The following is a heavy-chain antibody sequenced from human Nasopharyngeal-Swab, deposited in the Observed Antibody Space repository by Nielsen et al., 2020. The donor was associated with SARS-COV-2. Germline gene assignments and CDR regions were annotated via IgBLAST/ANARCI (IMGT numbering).Heavy chain of an antibody. V-gene: IGHV3-23*01. Sequence: GESLKISCAASGFTFSCCAMTWVRQAPGKGLEWVSAVSGRGDSTYYADSVKGRFTISRDNSKNTVYLQMNSLRAEDTAVYYCAKVASSSWYNYFDYWGQGTLVTVSS. CDR3: AKVASSSWYNYFDY. D-gene: IGHD6-13*01. CDR2: VSGRGDST. J-gene: IGHJ4*02. CDR1: GFTFSCCA.